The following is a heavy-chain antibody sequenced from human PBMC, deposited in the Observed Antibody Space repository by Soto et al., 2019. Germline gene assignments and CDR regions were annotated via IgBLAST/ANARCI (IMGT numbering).Heavy chain of an antibody. CDR3: ARDRVVVTAIFDY. V-gene: IGHV3-11*01. D-gene: IGHD2-21*02. CDR1: GFTFSDYY. J-gene: IGHJ4*02. Sequence: LRLSCAAPGFTFSDYYMSWIRQAPGKGLEWVSYISSSGSTIYYADSVKGRFTISRDNAKNSLYLQMNSLRAEDTAVYYCARDRVVVTAIFDYWGQGTLVTVSS. CDR2: ISSSGSTI.